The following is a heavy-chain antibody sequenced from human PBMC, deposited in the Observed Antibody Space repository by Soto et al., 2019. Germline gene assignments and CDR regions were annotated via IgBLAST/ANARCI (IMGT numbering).Heavy chain of an antibody. CDR3: ARDRLEFGVAIDAFDI. CDR2: IGYDGSNK. Sequence: PGGSLRLSCAASGFTFSSYGMHWVRQAPGKGLEWVSVIGYDGSNKYYADSVKGRFTISRDNSKNTVYLQMNSLRAEDTAVYYCARDRLEFGVAIDAFDIWGRGTMVTVSS. V-gene: IGHV3-33*01. CDR1: GFTFSSYG. J-gene: IGHJ3*02. D-gene: IGHD3-16*01.